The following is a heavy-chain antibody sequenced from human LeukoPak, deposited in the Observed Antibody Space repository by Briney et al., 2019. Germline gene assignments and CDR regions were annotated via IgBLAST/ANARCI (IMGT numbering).Heavy chain of an antibody. D-gene: IGHD1-26*01. CDR2: IKQDGSDK. CDR3: ARAPKFRLVGVPKGPFDP. V-gene: IGHV3-7*04. J-gene: IGHJ5*02. CDR1: GFTLSSYC. Sequence: GGSLRLSCAASGFTLSSYCMNWVRQAPGKGLDWVANIKQDGSDKYYVDFVKGRFTISRDNAKNSLYLLMNSLRAEDTAVYYCARAPKFRLVGVPKGPFDPWGQGTLVTVSS.